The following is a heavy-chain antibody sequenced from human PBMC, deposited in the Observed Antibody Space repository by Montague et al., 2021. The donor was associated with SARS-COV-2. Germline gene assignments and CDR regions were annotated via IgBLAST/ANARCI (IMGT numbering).Heavy chain of an antibody. CDR2: IYYSGST. V-gene: IGHV4-39*07. D-gene: IGHD3-3*01. J-gene: IGHJ6*02. CDR3: ARVTAPSFTIFGVVIRQQNPRYYYYGMDV. CDR1: GGSISRSSYY. Sequence: SETLSLTCTVSGGSISRSSYYWGWIRQPPGKGLEWIGSIYYSGSTYYNPSLKSRVTISVDTSKNQFSLKLSSVTAADTAVYYCARVTAPSFTIFGVVIRQQNPRYYYYGMDVWGQGTTVTVSS.